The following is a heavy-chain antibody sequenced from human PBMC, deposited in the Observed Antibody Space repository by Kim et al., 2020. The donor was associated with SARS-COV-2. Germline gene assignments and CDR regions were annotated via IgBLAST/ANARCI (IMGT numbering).Heavy chain of an antibody. J-gene: IGHJ3*02. Sequence: NPSLKSGVTIAVDTSKNQFSLKLSSVPAADTAVYYCARHQRSSWYGAFDIWGQGTMVTVSS. V-gene: IGHV4-39*01. D-gene: IGHD6-13*01. CDR3: ARHQRSSWYGAFDI.